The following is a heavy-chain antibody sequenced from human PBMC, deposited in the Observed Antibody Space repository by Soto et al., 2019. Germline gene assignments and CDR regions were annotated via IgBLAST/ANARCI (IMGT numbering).Heavy chain of an antibody. J-gene: IGHJ3*01. CDR2: ISFDSRDK. CDR3: ARVCGGDCGNAFDV. CDR1: GFTFSAYG. D-gene: IGHD2-21*02. Sequence: QVQLVESGGGVVQPGRSLRLSCAASGFTFSAYGIHWVRQVPGKGLEWVATISFDSRDKLFVDSMNGRLSISRENSRNTVYLQMDSLRAEDTAVYHCARVCGGDCGNAFDVWGQGTVVAVSS. V-gene: IGHV3-33*05.